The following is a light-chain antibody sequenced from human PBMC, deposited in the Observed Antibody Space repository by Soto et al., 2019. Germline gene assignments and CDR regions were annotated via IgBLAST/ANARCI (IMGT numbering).Light chain of an antibody. CDR1: QSVSSSY. V-gene: IGKV3-20*01. J-gene: IGKJ1*01. Sequence: EIVLTQSPGPLSLSPGERATLSCRASQSVSSSYLAWYQQKPGQAPRLLIYGASSRATGIPDRFSGSGSGTDFTLTISSLQPEDFATYYCQQSYSTPWTFGQGTKVDIK. CDR3: QQSYSTPWT. CDR2: GAS.